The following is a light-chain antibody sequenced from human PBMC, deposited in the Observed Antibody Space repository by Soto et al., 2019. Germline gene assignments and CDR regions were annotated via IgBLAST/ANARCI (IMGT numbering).Light chain of an antibody. J-gene: IGLJ2*01. CDR3: SSYAGYSTSVV. V-gene: IGLV2-14*01. Sequence: QSVLTQPASVSGSPGQSIAISCTGSSSDIGIYKYVSWYQQHPGKVPKLIIYEVTNRPSGVSNRFSGSKSGNTASLTISGLQAEDEADYYCSSYAGYSTSVVFGGGTKLTVL. CDR2: EVT. CDR1: SSDIGIYKY.